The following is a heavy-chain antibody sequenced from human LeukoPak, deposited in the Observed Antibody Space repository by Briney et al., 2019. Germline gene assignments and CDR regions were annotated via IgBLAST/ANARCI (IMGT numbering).Heavy chain of an antibody. D-gene: IGHD3-10*01. CDR2: INHSGST. CDR3: ARGRDVGRSRGFIPYGMDV. CDR1: GGSLSGYY. Sequence: PSETLSLTCAVYGGSLSGYYWSWIRQPPGKGLEWIGEINHSGSTNYNPSLKSRVTISVDTSKNQFSLKLSSVTAADTAVYYCARGRDVGRSRGFIPYGMDVWGQGTTVIASS. J-gene: IGHJ6*02. V-gene: IGHV4-34*01.